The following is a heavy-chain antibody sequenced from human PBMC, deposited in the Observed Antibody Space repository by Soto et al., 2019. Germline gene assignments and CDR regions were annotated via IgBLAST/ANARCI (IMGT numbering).Heavy chain of an antibody. CDR2: IWYDGSNK. CDR1: GFTFSSYG. V-gene: IGHV3-33*01. Sequence: QVQLVESGGGVVQPGRSLRLSCAASGFTFSSYGMHWVRQAPGKGLEWVAVIWYDGSNKYYEDSVKGRFTISRDNSKNTLYLQMNSLRAEDTAVYYCARDAAKIGGWFDPWGQGTLVTVSS. J-gene: IGHJ5*02. D-gene: IGHD3-16*01. CDR3: ARDAAKIGGWFDP.